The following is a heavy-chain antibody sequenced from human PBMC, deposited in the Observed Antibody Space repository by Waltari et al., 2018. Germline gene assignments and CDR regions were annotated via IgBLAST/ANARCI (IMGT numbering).Heavy chain of an antibody. CDR1: GGSFSGYY. D-gene: IGHD3-3*01. CDR2: INHSGST. J-gene: IGHJ6*02. CDR3: ARGGRVPRSITIFAQHSNYYYGMDV. V-gene: IGHV4-34*01. Sequence: QVQLQQWGAGLLKPSETLSLTCAVYGGSFSGYYWSWIRQPPGKGLEWIGEINHSGSTNYNPCLKSRVTISLDTSKNQFSLKLSSVTAADTAVYYCARGGRVPRSITIFAQHSNYYYGMDVWGQGTTVTVSS.